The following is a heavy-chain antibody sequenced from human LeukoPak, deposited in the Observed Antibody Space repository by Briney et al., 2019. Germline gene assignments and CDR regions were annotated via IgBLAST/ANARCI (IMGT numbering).Heavy chain of an antibody. V-gene: IGHV4-61*02. CDR3: AREGGNYDFWSGPWWFDP. Sequence: PSETLSLTCTVSGGSISSSSYYWSWIRQPAGKGLEWIGRIYTSGSTNYNPSLKSRVTMSVDTSKNQFSLKLSSVTAADTAVYYCAREGGNYDFWSGPWWFDPWGQGTLVTVSS. D-gene: IGHD3-3*01. CDR1: GGSISSSSYY. J-gene: IGHJ5*02. CDR2: IYTSGST.